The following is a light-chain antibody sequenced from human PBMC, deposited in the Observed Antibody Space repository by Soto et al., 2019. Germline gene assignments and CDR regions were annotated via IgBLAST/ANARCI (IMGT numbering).Light chain of an antibody. CDR3: QQYNSYSLT. Sequence: AIRMTQSPSSLSASTGDRVTITCRASQGISSYLAWYQQKPGKAPKLLIYDASSLESGVPSRFSGSGSGTEFTLAISSLLPDDFATYYCQQYNSYSLTFGGGTKVDIK. V-gene: IGKV1-8*01. CDR1: QGISSY. J-gene: IGKJ4*01. CDR2: DAS.